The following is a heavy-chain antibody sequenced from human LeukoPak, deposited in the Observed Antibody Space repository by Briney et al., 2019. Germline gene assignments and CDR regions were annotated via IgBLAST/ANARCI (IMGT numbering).Heavy chain of an antibody. J-gene: IGHJ4*02. Sequence: GGSLRLSCAASGFTFSSYAMSWVRQAPGKGLEWVSTISNSGARTYYADSVKGRFTISRDNSKNTLHLQVNSLGAEDTALYYCAKAYSGWGLFDYWGQGTLVTISS. D-gene: IGHD6-19*01. CDR1: GFTFSSYA. CDR2: ISNSGART. CDR3: AKAYSGWGLFDY. V-gene: IGHV3-23*01.